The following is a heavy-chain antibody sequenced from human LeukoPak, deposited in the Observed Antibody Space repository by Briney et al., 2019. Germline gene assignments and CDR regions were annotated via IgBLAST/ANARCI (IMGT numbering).Heavy chain of an antibody. CDR2: IRYDGSNE. CDR3: AGARTMYYYYMDV. V-gene: IGHV3-30*02. D-gene: IGHD1-26*01. J-gene: IGHJ6*03. CDR1: GFTISSYW. Sequence: GGSLRLSCAASGFTISSYWMSWVRQAPGKGLEWVAFIRYDGSNEYYADSVKGRFTISRDKSKNTLSLQMNSLRAEDTAVYYCAGARTMYYYYMDVWGKGTTVTVSS.